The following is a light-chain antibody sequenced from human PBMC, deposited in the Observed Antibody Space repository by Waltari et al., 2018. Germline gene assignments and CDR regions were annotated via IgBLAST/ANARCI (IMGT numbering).Light chain of an antibody. Sequence: DIQMTPSPSSLSASVGDRATITCRASQTIRSNLNWYQQKAGKAPKLLMYAASSLQSGVPSRFSGSGSGTDFTLTISSLQPEDFATYYCQQSYSTPLTFGGGTKVEIK. CDR1: QTIRSN. V-gene: IGKV1-39*01. CDR2: AAS. J-gene: IGKJ4*01. CDR3: QQSYSTPLT.